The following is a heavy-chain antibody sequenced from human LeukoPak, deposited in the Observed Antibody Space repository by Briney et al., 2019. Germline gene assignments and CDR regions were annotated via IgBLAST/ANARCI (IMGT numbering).Heavy chain of an antibody. Sequence: GESLKISCKGSGYSFTSYWIGWVRQMPGKGLEWMGIIYPGDSDTRYSPSFQGQVTISADKSISTACLQWSSLKASDTAMYYCARHDMHYDSSGIPFDYWGQGTLVTVSS. CDR2: IYPGDSDT. CDR3: ARHDMHYDSSGIPFDY. CDR1: GYSFTSYW. V-gene: IGHV5-51*01. D-gene: IGHD3-22*01. J-gene: IGHJ4*02.